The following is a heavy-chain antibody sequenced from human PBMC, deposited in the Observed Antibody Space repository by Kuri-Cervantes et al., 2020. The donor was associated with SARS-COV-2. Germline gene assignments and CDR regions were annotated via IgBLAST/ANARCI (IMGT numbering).Heavy chain of an antibody. J-gene: IGHJ3*02. Sequence: GGSLRPSCAASGFTFSDYYMTWVRQAPGKGLEWVSYISGSGSTKYYADSVKGRFTISRDNGKNSLFLQMNSLRAEDTAVYYCARSRLGYCSSTSCYLDAFDIWGQGTMVTVSS. CDR1: GFTFSDYY. D-gene: IGHD2-2*01. CDR3: ARSRLGYCSSTSCYLDAFDI. V-gene: IGHV3-11*01. CDR2: ISGSGSTK.